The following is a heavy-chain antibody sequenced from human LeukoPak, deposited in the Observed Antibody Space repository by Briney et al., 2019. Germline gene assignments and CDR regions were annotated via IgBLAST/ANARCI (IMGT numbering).Heavy chain of an antibody. J-gene: IGHJ4*02. CDR2: IYYSGST. V-gene: IGHV4-30-4*01. CDR1: GGSISGGDYY. Sequence: PSQALSLTCTVSGGSISGGDYYWSWIRQPPGKGLEWIGYIYYSGSTYYNPSLKSRVTISVDTSKNQFSLKLSSVTAADTAVYYCARAVSYYDSSGYIDYWGQGTLVTVSS. CDR3: ARAVSYYDSSGYIDY. D-gene: IGHD3-22*01.